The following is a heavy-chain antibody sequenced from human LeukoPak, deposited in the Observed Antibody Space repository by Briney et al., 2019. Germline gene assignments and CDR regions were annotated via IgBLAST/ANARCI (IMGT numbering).Heavy chain of an antibody. D-gene: IGHD6-25*01. Sequence: GESLKISCKGSGYSFTSYRIGCVRQIPGKGLEWMGIIYPGDSETRYSPSFHGQFTISADKSISTTYLQWTSLKASDTAMYYCARSALNNWLDPWGQGTLVTLSS. CDR2: IYPGDSET. V-gene: IGHV5-51*01. CDR3: ARSALNNWLDP. J-gene: IGHJ5*02. CDR1: GYSFTSYR.